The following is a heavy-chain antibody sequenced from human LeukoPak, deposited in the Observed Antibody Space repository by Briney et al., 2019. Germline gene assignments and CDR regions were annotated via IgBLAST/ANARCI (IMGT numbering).Heavy chain of an antibody. Sequence: KSGGSLRLSCAASGFTFSDYYMSWIRQAPGKGLEWVSYISSSGSTIHYADSVKGRFTISRDNAKNSLYLQMNSLRAEDTAVYYCARDPYYYGSGSYYYFDYWGQGTLVTVSS. CDR2: ISSSGSTI. V-gene: IGHV3-11*04. CDR1: GFTFSDYY. D-gene: IGHD3-10*01. J-gene: IGHJ4*02. CDR3: ARDPYYYGSGSYYYFDY.